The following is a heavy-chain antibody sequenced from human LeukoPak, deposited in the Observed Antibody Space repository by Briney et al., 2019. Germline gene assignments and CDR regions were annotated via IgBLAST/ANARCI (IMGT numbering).Heavy chain of an antibody. CDR2: MNPNSGNT. J-gene: IGHJ4*02. CDR3: ARTRGYSYGYSDY. D-gene: IGHD5-18*01. CDR1: GYTFTSYD. Sequence: ASVKVSCKASGYTFTSYDINWVRQATEQGLEWMGWMNPNSGNTGYAQKFQGRVTMTRNTSISTAYMELSSLRSEDTAVYYCARTRGYSYGYSDYWGQGTLVTVSS. V-gene: IGHV1-8*01.